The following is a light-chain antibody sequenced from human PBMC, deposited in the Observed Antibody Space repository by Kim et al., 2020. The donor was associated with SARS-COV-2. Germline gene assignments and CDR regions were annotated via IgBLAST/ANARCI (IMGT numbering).Light chain of an antibody. V-gene: IGKV3D-15*01. Sequence: APAGESVPPSCRARRRVATNLAWYQQIPGQGPRLLIFGAFHRATGIPARFSGSGSGTEFTLTISSLQSEDFAVYYCQQYEDWPRTFGQGTKVEIK. CDR3: QQYEDWPRT. CDR2: GAF. J-gene: IGKJ1*01. CDR1: RRVATN.